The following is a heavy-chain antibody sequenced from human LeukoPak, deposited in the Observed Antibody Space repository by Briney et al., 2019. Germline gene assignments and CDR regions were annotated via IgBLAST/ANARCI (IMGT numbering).Heavy chain of an antibody. CDR2: IYYSGST. CDR3: AREVASAGLDY. Sequence: PSETLSLTCTVSGGSISSYYWSWIRQPPGKGLEWIGYIYYSGSTNYNPSLKSRVTKSVDTSKNQFSLKLSSVTAADTAVYYCAREVASAGLDYWGQGTLVTVSS. V-gene: IGHV4-59*01. J-gene: IGHJ4*02. D-gene: IGHD5-12*01. CDR1: GGSISSYY.